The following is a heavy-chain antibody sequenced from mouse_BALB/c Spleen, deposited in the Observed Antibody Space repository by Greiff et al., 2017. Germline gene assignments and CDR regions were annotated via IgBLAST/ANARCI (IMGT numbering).Heavy chain of an antibody. Sequence: QVQLQQSGAELVKPGASVKLSCKTSGYTFTSYWIQWVKQRPGQGLGWIGEIFPGTGTTYYNEKFKGKATLTIDTSSSTAYMQLSSLTSEDSAVYFCSPRGYGNPWFAYWGQGTLVTVSA. J-gene: IGHJ3*01. CDR1: GYTFTSYW. CDR3: SPRGYGNPWFAY. CDR2: IFPGTGTT. V-gene: IGHV1S132*01. D-gene: IGHD2-10*02.